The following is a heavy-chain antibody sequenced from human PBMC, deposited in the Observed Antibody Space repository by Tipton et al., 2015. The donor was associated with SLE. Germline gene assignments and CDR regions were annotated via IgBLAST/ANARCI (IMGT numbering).Heavy chain of an antibody. D-gene: IGHD2-15*01. Sequence: TLSLTCTVSGVSFSSSYWSWIRQPPGKGLEWIGYIYTAGNTNYNPSLKSRVTISVDTTKNQFSLKQSSVTAADTAVYYCARHGRGITATLAAYYYYMDVWGQGTTVTVSS. CDR1: GVSFSSSY. J-gene: IGHJ6*02. CDR2: IYTAGNT. V-gene: IGHV4-4*09. CDR3: ARHGRGITATLAAYYYYMDV.